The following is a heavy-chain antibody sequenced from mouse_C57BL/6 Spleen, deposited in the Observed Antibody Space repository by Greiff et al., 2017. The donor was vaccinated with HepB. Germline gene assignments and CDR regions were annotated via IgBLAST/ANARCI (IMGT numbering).Heavy chain of an antibody. D-gene: IGHD4-1*02. CDR1: GYTFTSYW. CDR2: IDPSDSYT. J-gene: IGHJ1*03. V-gene: IGHV1-69*01. Sequence: QVQLKQPGAELVMPGASVKLSCKASGYTFTSYWMHWVKQRPGQGLEWIGEIDPSDSYTNYNQKFKGKSTLTVDKSSSTAYMQLSSLTSEDAAVYYCARENPTGTMRYFDVWGTGTTVTVSS. CDR3: ARENPTGTMRYFDV.